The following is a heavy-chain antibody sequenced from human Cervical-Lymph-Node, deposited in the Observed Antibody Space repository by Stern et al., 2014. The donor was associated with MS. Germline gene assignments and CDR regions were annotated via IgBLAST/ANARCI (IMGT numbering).Heavy chain of an antibody. J-gene: IGHJ5*02. V-gene: IGHV3-11*01. D-gene: IGHD6-19*01. CDR3: ARDHIGSGWTFAP. Sequence: VQLVESGGGLVKPGGSLRLSCAASGFTFSDYYMSWIRQAPGKGLEWVSDISSSGSTIYYADSVKGRFTISSDIAKTSLYLQMNSLRAEDTAVYYCARDHIGSGWTFAPWGQGTLVTVSS. CDR1: GFTFSDYY. CDR2: ISSSGSTI.